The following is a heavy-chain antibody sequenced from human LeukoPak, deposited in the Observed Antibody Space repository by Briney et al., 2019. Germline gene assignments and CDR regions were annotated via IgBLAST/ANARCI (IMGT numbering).Heavy chain of an antibody. CDR2: IVSSGDTT. CDR3: AKGGRNCGGDCYYDF. J-gene: IGHJ4*02. Sequence: GSLRLSCAAADFTFSSYVMNWVRRAPGKGLEWVSAIVSSGDTTYYSDSVKGRFTISRDNSKNTLYLEMNSLRAEDTALYYCAKGGRNCGGDCYYDFWGQGTLVTVSS. CDR1: DFTFSSYV. V-gene: IGHV3-23*01. D-gene: IGHD2-21*01.